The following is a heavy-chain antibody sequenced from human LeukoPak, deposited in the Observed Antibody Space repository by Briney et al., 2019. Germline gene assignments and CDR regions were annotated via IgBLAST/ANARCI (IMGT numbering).Heavy chain of an antibody. CDR1: GFIFSNHA. D-gene: IGHD3-9*01. J-gene: IGHJ5*02. V-gene: IGHV3-23*01. CDR3: AKWGDYDILTGYYDSDH. CDR2: IGGRDSGT. Sequence: GASLRLSRAAPGFIFSNHAMSRVRQAPGKGLEWVSAIGGRDSGTYYADSVRGRFTVSRDDPKNTLYLQMNTLRAEDTAVYYCAKWGDYDILTGYYDSDHWGPGTLVTVSP.